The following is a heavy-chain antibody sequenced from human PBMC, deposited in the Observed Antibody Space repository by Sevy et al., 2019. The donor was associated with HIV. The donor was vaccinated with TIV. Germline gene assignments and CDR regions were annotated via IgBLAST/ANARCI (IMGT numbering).Heavy chain of an antibody. CDR3: AREYSGTYYYFDY. CDR1: GFTFSSYW. D-gene: IGHD1-26*01. J-gene: IGHJ4*02. Sequence: GESLKISCAASGFTFSSYWMHWVRQAPGKGLVWVSRINSDGSSTNYADSVKGRFTISRDNAKNKLYLQMNSLRAEDTAVYYCAREYSGTYYYFDYWGQGTLVTVSS. V-gene: IGHV3-74*01. CDR2: INSDGSST.